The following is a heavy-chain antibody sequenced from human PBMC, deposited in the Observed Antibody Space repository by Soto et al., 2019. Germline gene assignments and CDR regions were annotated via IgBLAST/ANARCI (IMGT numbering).Heavy chain of an antibody. CDR2: INPSSSHI. CDR1: GFTFASYH. CDR3: VRRYCGGGGCYLRRDAFDV. D-gene: IGHD2-15*01. V-gene: IGHV3-21*02. J-gene: IGHJ3*01. Sequence: EVQLVESGGGLVMPGGSLRLSCAASGFTFASYHMSWVRQAPGKGLDWVSSINPSSSHIYYSDSVRGRFTISRDDSKNSLHLDMNSLRTEDVAIYYCVRRYCGGGGCYLRRDAFDVWGQGTAVTVSS.